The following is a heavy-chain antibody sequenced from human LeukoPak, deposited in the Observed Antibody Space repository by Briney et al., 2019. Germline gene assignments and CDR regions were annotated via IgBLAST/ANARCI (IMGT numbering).Heavy chain of an antibody. Sequence: TGGSLRLSCAPSGFNVSNNYMSWVRQAPGKGLEWVSIIYSGGNTYYADSVEGRFTISRDNSKNTLYLQMNSLRAEDTAVYYCARGRAYSYGYCFDYWGQGTLVTVSS. V-gene: IGHV3-53*01. CDR1: GFNVSNNY. CDR2: IYSGGNT. J-gene: IGHJ4*02. CDR3: ARGRAYSYGYCFDY. D-gene: IGHD5-18*01.